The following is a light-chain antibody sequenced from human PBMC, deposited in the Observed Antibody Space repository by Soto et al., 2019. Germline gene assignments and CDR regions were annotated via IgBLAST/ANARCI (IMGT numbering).Light chain of an antibody. V-gene: IGKV3-20*01. Sequence: EVMLTQSPGTLSLSPGERATLSCRASQSVSSNYLAWYQQKSGQAPRLLIYGASNSATGIPDRFSGSGSGTDFTLTIRRLEPEDFAVYYCQQYDTYTRTFGQGTKVEFK. J-gene: IGKJ1*01. CDR3: QQYDTYTRT. CDR2: GAS. CDR1: QSVSSNY.